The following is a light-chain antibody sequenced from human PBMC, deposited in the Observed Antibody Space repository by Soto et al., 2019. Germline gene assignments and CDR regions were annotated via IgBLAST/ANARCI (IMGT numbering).Light chain of an antibody. CDR2: EVD. CDR3: SSYSTTLSWG. J-gene: IGLJ3*02. CDR1: NTDIGAYDY. V-gene: IGLV2-14*01. Sequence: QSALTQPASVSGSPGQSITISGTGSNTDIGAYDYVSWYQQHPLQAPKLLIYEVDNRPSGISDRFSGSRSGRPASLTISGLQSEDEGEYFCSSYSTTLSWGFGGGTKLTVL.